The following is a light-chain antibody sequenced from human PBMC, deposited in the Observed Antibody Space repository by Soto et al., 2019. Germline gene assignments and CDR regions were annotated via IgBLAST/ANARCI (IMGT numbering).Light chain of an antibody. CDR3: HQDSNRTLT. V-gene: IGKV3-15*01. CDR1: QSVSSN. Sequence: EIVITQSPATLSASPGEGATLSCRASQSVSSNLDWYQQKPVQAPPLVIYGASSRSTGMPARCCGSGCCTEFFLTTSSRQSADFVVYYCHQDSNRTLTFGGGTKVDI. J-gene: IGKJ4*01. CDR2: GAS.